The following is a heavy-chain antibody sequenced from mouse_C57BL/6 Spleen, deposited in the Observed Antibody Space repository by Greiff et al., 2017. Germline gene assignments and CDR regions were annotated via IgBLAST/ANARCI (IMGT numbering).Heavy chain of an antibody. V-gene: IGHV1-50*01. CDR2: IDPSDSYT. J-gene: IGHJ2*01. Sequence: QVQLKQPGAELVKPGASVKLSCKASGYTFTSYWMQWVKQRPGQGLEWIGEIDPSDSYTNYNQKFKGKATLTVDTSSSTAYMQLSSLTSEDSAVYYCASIYYGSFDYWGQGTTLTVSS. CDR1: GYTFTSYW. CDR3: ASIYYGSFDY. D-gene: IGHD2-2*01.